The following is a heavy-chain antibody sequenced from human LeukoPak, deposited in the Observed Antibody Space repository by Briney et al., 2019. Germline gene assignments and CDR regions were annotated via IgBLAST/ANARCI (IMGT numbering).Heavy chain of an antibody. D-gene: IGHD5-18*01. CDR1: GFTFSSYD. CDR3: ARVGYNYGYDY. J-gene: IGHJ4*02. Sequence: GGSLRLSCAASGFTFSSYDMHWVRQATGKGLEFVSGIGTTGDTYYQGSVKGRFSISRENAKNSLYLQMNSLRARDTAVYYCARVGYNYGYDYWGQGTLVTVSS. CDR2: IGTTGDT. V-gene: IGHV3-13*01.